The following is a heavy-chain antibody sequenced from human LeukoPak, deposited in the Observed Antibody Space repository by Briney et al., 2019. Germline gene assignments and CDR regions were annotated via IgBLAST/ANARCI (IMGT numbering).Heavy chain of an antibody. J-gene: IGHJ6*03. Sequence: PGRSLRLSCAASGFTFDDYARHWVRQAPGKGLEWVSGISWNSGSIGYADSVKGRFTISRDNAKNSLYLQMNSLRAEDMALYYCAKGGQWLESNYYYMDVWGKGTTVTVSS. CDR3: AKGGQWLESNYYYMDV. V-gene: IGHV3-9*03. D-gene: IGHD6-19*01. CDR2: ISWNSGSI. CDR1: GFTFDDYA.